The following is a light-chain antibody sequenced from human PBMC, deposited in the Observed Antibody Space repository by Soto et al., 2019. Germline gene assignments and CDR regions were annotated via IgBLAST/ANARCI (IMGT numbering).Light chain of an antibody. V-gene: IGLV7-46*01. Sequence: QAVVTQEPSLTVSPGGTITLTCDSSTGAVTSDHYPYWFQQKPGQAPRTLIYDTSNKHSWTPARFSGSLLGGKAALTLSGAQPEDEAEYYCMLFYGGPSVFGGGTKLTVL. CDR3: MLFYGGPSV. CDR1: TGAVTSDHY. J-gene: IGLJ3*02. CDR2: DTS.